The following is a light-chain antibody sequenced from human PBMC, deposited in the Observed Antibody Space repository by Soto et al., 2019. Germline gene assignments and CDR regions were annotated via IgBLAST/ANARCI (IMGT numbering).Light chain of an antibody. Sequence: SVLTQPASVSGSPGQSITISCTGTSSDISAYNFVSWYQQHPGKAPKLMLYDVNIRPSGVSNRFSGSKSGNTASLPFSGFQAEDEADYYCTSWTTSTTMIFGGGTKVTVL. CDR2: DVN. J-gene: IGLJ2*01. CDR3: TSWTTSTTMI. V-gene: IGLV2-14*03. CDR1: SSDISAYNF.